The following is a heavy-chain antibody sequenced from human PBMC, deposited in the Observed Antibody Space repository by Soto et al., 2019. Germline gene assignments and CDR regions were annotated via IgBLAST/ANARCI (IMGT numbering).Heavy chain of an antibody. CDR1: GFTFSSYS. CDR2: ISSSSSYI. CDR3: ASSSWSQIDYYYYGMDV. V-gene: IGHV3-21*01. J-gene: IGHJ6*02. Sequence: GGSLRLSCAASGFTFSSYSMNWVRQAPGKGLEWVSSISSSSSYIYYADSVKGRFTIPRDNAKNSLYLQMNSLRAEDTAVYYCASSSWSQIDYYYYGMDVWGQGTTVTV. D-gene: IGHD6-13*01.